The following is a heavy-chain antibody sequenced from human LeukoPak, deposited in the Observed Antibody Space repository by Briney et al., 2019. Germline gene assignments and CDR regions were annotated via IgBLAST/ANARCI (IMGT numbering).Heavy chain of an antibody. D-gene: IGHD6-19*01. CDR3: AREPVDQGAFDI. Sequence: ASVTVSCKASGYTFTSYYMHWVRQAPGQGLEWMGIINPSGGSTSYAQKFQGRVTMTRDTSTSTVYMELSSLRSEDTAVYYCAREPVDQGAFDIWGQGTMVTVSS. J-gene: IGHJ3*02. CDR1: GYTFTSYY. V-gene: IGHV1-46*01. CDR2: INPSGGST.